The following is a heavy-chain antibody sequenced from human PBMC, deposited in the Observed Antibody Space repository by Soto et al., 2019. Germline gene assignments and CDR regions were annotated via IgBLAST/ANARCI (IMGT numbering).Heavy chain of an antibody. Sequence: SVKVSCKASRVAFSKFIVTWVRQAPGLGLEWVGGIIPIFGTANYAQKFQGRVTITADESTSTSYMEVNNLRSEDTAVYYCAKVRYSSPMGYYYRMDVWGQGTTVTVSS. CDR2: IIPIFGTA. D-gene: IGHD6-19*01. J-gene: IGHJ6*02. V-gene: IGHV1-69*13. CDR1: RVAFSKFI. CDR3: AKVRYSSPMGYYYRMDV.